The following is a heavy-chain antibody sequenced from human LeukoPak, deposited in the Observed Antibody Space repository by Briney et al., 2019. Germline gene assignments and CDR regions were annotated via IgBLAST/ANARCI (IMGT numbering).Heavy chain of an antibody. CDR2: IYYSGST. Sequence: SETLSLTCTVSGGSISSYYWSWIRQPPGKGLEWIGYIYYSGSTNYNPSLKSRVTISVDTSKNQFSLKLSSVTAADTAVYYCAVTGSHFWSGYYLSYYFDYWGQGTLVTVSS. CDR3: AVTGSHFWSGYYLSYYFDY. J-gene: IGHJ4*02. D-gene: IGHD3-3*02. CDR1: GGSISSYY. V-gene: IGHV4-59*08.